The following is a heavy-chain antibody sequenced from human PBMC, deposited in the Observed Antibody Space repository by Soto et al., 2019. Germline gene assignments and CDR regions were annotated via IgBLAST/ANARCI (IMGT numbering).Heavy chain of an antibody. CDR1: GGSISXXXXX. J-gene: IGHJ5*02. V-gene: IGHV4-31*03. CDR3: ARDPAP. Sequence: QVQLQESGPGLIKASQTLSLNYTVSGGSISXXXXXXXXXPQHTGKGLEWIGAIYNSGSTYYNPXLKSRVTISADTXKXQFSLKLSSVTAAXTAVYYCARDPAPWGQGTLVTVSS. CDR2: IYNSGST.